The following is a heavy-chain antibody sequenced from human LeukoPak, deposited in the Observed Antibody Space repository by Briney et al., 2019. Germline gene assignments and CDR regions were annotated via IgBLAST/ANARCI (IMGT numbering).Heavy chain of an antibody. V-gene: IGHV1-18*01. J-gene: IGHJ6*03. D-gene: IGHD2-15*01. CDR1: GYTFMHYG. CDR2: ISANNGDT. CDR3: ARRGPTPYYYYMDV. Sequence: ASVKVFCKASGYTFMHYGIHWVRQAPGQGLEWLGWISANNGDTNYAQKLQGRVTMTTDTSTSTAYMELRSLTSDDTAVYYCARRGPTPYYYYMDVWGNGTTVTVSS.